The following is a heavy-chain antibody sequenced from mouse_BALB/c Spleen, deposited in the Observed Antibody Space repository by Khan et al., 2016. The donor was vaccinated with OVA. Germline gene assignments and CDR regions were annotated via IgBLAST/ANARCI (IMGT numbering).Heavy chain of an antibody. CDR3: AGVGASYDYDRYYAMDY. CDR1: GFNIKDTY. V-gene: IGHV14-3*02. D-gene: IGHD2-4*01. CDR2: IDPANGNT. Sequence: VQLQQSGAEIVKPGASVKLSCTASGFNIKDTYMHWVKLRPEQGLEWIGRIDPANGNTKYDPKFQGQATITADTSSNTAYLQLSSLTSGDTAVYYCAGVGASYDYDRYYAMDYWGQGTSVTVSS. J-gene: IGHJ4*01.